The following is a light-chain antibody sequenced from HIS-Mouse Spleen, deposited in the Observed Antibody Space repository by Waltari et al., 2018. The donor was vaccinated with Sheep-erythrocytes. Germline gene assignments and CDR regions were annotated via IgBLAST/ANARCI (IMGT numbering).Light chain of an antibody. V-gene: IGLV3-1*01. CDR3: CSYAGSYTFWV. CDR2: QDS. J-gene: IGLJ3*02. CDR1: KLGDKY. Sequence: SYELTQPPSVSVSPGQTASLTCSGDKLGDKYACWYQQKPGQSPVLVIYQDSKRPSGIPERFSGSNSGNTATLTISGTQAMDEADYYCCSYAGSYTFWVFGGGTKLTVL.